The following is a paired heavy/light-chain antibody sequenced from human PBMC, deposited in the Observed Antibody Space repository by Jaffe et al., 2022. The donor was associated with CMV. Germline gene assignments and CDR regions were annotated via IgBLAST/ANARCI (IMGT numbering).Light chain of an antibody. CDR1: SSNIGRNY. CDR3: AAWDDTLTGPGVV. CDR2: RNN. Sequence: QSVLTQPPSASGTPGQRVTISCSGSSSNIGRNYVYWYHQVPGTAPKLLIYRNNQRPSGVPDRFSGSKSGTSASLAISGLRSEDEADYYCAAWDDTLTGPGVVFGGGTKLTVL. V-gene: IGLV1-47*01. J-gene: IGLJ2*01.
Heavy chain of an antibody. Sequence: EVQLVESGGGLVQFGGSLRLSCAASGFTFSTYAMSWVRQAPGKGLEWVSSISESGNSRYYADSVKGRFTISRDSSKNTVYLQINSLRAEDTAVYYCATPAAYGYDVDYWGQGTLVTVSS. CDR1: GFTFSTYA. CDR3: ATPAAYGYDVDY. CDR2: ISESGNSR. V-gene: IGHV3-23*04. D-gene: IGHD5-12*01. J-gene: IGHJ4*02.